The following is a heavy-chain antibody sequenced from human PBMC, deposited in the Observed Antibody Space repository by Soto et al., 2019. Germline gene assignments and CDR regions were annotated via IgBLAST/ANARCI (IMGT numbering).Heavy chain of an antibody. D-gene: IGHD5-18*01. V-gene: IGHV3-53*01. CDR1: GFTVSSNY. Sequence: GGSLRLSCAASGFTVSSNYMSWVRQAPGKGLEWVSVIYSGGSTYYADSVKGRFTISRDNSKNTVYLQMNGLRAEDTAVYYCARGIYSKQRPLGYWGQGTLVTVS. CDR3: ARGIYSKQRPLGY. CDR2: IYSGGST. J-gene: IGHJ4*02.